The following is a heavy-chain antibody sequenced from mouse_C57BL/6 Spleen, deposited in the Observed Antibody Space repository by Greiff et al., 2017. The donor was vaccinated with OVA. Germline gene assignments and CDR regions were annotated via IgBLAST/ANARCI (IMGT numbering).Heavy chain of an antibody. Sequence: QVQLQQPGAELVKPGASVKLSCKASGYTFTSYWMHWVKQRPGQGLEWIGMIHPNSGSTNYNEKFKSKATLTVDKSSSTAYMQLSSLTSEDSAVYYCASPIYYDYDWFAYWGQGTLVTVSA. CDR1: GYTFTSYW. CDR3: ASPIYYDYDWFAY. D-gene: IGHD2-4*01. V-gene: IGHV1-64*01. J-gene: IGHJ3*01. CDR2: IHPNSGST.